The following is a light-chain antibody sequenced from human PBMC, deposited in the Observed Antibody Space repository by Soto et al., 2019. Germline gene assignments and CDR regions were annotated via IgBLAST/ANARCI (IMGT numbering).Light chain of an antibody. J-gene: IGKJ1*01. V-gene: IGKV3-15*01. Sequence: EIVMTQSPATLSVSPGERATLSCRASQSVSSNLAWYQQKPGQAPRLLIYGASTRATGIPARFSGSGSGTELTLTISRLKSEDFAVYYCQQYNNWPPWTFGQGTKVEIK. CDR2: GAS. CDR3: QQYNNWPPWT. CDR1: QSVSSN.